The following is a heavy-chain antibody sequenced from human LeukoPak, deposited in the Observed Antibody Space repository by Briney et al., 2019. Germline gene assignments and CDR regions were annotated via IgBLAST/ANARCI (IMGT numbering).Heavy chain of an antibody. J-gene: IGHJ4*02. CDR2: ISVSGGST. CDR1: GFTFSKYA. Sequence: GGSLRLSCAASGFTFSKYAMTWVRQAPGKGLEWVSGISVSGGSTNYADSVKGRFTISRDNSKNTLYLQMNSLRAEDTAVYYCAKSNYFDSVGYYFFDYWGQGTLVTVSS. V-gene: IGHV3-23*01. CDR3: AKSNYFDSVGYYFFDY. D-gene: IGHD3-22*01.